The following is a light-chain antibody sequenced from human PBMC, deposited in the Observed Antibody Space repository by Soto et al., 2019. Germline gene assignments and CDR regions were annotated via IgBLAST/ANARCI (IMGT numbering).Light chain of an antibody. V-gene: IGLV2-14*03. CDR2: DVS. CDR1: SSDVGGYNY. J-gene: IGLJ2*01. CDR3: CSYTRTSNPVV. Sequence: QSVLTQPASVSGSPGQSSTISFTGTSSDVGGYNYVSWYLQHPGKPPKLMIYDVSNRPSGVSNRFSGSKSGNSASLTISGLQDEDEADYYCCSYTRTSNPVVLGGGTKLTVL.